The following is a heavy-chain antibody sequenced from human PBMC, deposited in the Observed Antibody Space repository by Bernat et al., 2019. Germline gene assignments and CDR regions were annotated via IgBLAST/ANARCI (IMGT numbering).Heavy chain of an antibody. CDR2: ISYDGSNK. CDR3: AKDLIAARSYYYGMDV. V-gene: IGHV3-30*18. D-gene: IGHD6-6*01. Sequence: VQLVESGGGLVQPGESLRLSCAASGFTFSSYGMPWVRQASGKGLEWVAVISYDGSNKYYADTVNGRFTISRDNSKNTLYLQVNCLRAEDTAVYYCAKDLIAARSYYYGMDVWGQGTTVTVSS. CDR1: GFTFSSYG. J-gene: IGHJ6*02.